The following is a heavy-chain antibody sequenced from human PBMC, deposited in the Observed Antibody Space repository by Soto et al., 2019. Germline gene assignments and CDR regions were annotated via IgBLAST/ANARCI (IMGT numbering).Heavy chain of an antibody. Sequence: PGGSLSLSCATSGFTFNNAWMNWVRQAPGKGLEWVGRIRSNNDGGTTEDAAPVKGRFIISRDDSKNTLYLQKNSLKIEDTGIYYCTTTRSTTSCFDNWGPGTLVTVSS. CDR1: GFTFNNAW. CDR2: IRSNNDGGTT. CDR3: TTTRSTTSCFDN. J-gene: IGHJ5*02. V-gene: IGHV3-15*07. D-gene: IGHD2-2*01.